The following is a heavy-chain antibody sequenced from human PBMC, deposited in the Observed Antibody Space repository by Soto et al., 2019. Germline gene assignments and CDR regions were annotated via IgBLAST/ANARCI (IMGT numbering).Heavy chain of an antibody. V-gene: IGHV4-59*01. D-gene: IGHD5-18*01. CDR1: RDSLTSYS. Sequence: PSETLSLTCTVSRDSLTSYSWSWIRHPPGKGLEWIGNIHYNGNTKYSPSLKSRVTMSVDTSKNHFSLKLISVTTADTAVYFCAREGNLGRWIQPLDYWGQGTLVTVS. CDR3: AREGNLGRWIQPLDY. J-gene: IGHJ4*02. CDR2: IHYNGNT.